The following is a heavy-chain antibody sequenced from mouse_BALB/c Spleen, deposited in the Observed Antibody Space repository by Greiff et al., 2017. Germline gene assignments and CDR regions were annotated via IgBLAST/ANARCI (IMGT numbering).Heavy chain of an antibody. V-gene: IGHV3-2*02. CDR1: GYSITSDYA. Sequence: EVKLQESGPGLVKPSQSLSLTCTVTGYSITSDYAWHWIRQFPGNKLEWMGYISYSGSTSYNPSLKSRISITRDTSKNQFFLQLNSVTTEDTATYYCALQNYAMDYWGQGTSVTVSS. CDR2: ISYSGST. CDR3: ALQNYAMDY. J-gene: IGHJ4*01. D-gene: IGHD2-10*01.